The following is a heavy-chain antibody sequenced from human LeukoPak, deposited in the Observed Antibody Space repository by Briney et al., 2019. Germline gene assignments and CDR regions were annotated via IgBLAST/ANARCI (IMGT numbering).Heavy chain of an antibody. Sequence: GGSLRLSCAVSGITLSNYGMSWVRQAPGKGLEWVAGISDSGGRTNYADSVKGRFTISRDNPKNTLYLQMNSLRAEDTAVYYCAKVTSYYYDSSGYFDYWGQGTLVTVSS. D-gene: IGHD3-22*01. CDR2: ISDSGGRT. V-gene: IGHV3-23*01. CDR1: GITLSNYG. J-gene: IGHJ4*02. CDR3: AKVTSYYYDSSGYFDY.